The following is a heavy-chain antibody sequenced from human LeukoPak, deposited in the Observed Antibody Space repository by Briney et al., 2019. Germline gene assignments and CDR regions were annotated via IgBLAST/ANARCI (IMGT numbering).Heavy chain of an antibody. CDR2: ISAYNGNT. CDR1: GYTFTSYY. CDR3: AREGYSGSLGGFDY. Sequence: ASVKVSCKASGYTFTSYYMHWVRQAPGQGLEWMGWISAYNGNTNYAQKLQGRVTMTTDTSTSTAYMELRSLRSDDTAVYYCAREGYSGSLGGFDYWGQGTLVTVSS. D-gene: IGHD1-26*01. V-gene: IGHV1-18*04. J-gene: IGHJ4*02.